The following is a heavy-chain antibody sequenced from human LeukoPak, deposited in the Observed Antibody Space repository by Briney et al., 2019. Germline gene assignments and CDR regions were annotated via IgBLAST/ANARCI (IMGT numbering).Heavy chain of an antibody. CDR3: ARDQRVLRFLEWFPPNWFDP. V-gene: IGHV3-11*04. D-gene: IGHD3-3*01. CDR2: ISSSGSTI. J-gene: IGHJ5*02. Sequence: GGSLRLSCAASGFTFSDYYMSWIRQAPGKGLEWVSYISSSGSTIYYAGSVKGRFTISRDNAKNSLYLQMNSLRAEDTAVYYCARDQRVLRFLEWFPPNWFDPWGQGTLVTVSS. CDR1: GFTFSDYY.